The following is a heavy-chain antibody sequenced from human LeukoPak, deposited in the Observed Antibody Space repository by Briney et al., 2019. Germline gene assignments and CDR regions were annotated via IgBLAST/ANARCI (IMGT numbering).Heavy chain of an antibody. D-gene: IGHD3-16*01. CDR1: GFTFSSYA. CDR2: ISYDGSNK. J-gene: IGHJ4*02. Sequence: PGGSLRLSCAASGFTFSSYAMHWVRQAPGKGLEWVAVISYDGSNKYYADSVKGRFTISRDNSKNTLYLQMNSLRAEDTAVYYCARVHGGVDYFDYWGQGTLVTVSS. V-gene: IGHV3-30-3*01. CDR3: ARVHGGVDYFDY.